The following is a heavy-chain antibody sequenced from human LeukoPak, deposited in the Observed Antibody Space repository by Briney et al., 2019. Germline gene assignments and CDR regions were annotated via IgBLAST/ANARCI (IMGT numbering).Heavy chain of an antibody. V-gene: IGHV4-59*01. J-gene: IGHJ4*02. CDR1: GGSISGYY. CDR3: ARLDTALSSIQI. CDR2: IYYSGST. Sequence: SETLSLTCTVSGGSISGYYWSWIRQPPGKGLEWIGYIYYSGSTNYNPALKSRVTISVDTSKNQVSLKLSSVTAADTAVYYCARLDTALSSIQIWGQGTLVTVSS. D-gene: IGHD5-18*01.